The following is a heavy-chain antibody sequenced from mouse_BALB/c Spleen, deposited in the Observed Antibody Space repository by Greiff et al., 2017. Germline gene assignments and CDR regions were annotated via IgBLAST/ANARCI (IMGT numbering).Heavy chain of an antibody. CDR1: GFTFSSYA. Sequence: EVKLMESGGGLVKPGGSLKLSCAASGFTFSSYAMSWVRQTPEKRLEWVASISSGGSTYYPDSVKGRFTISRDNARNILYLQMSSLRSEDTAMYYCARVIYDGYYHYAMDYWGQGTSVTVSS. D-gene: IGHD2-3*01. V-gene: IGHV5-6-5*01. J-gene: IGHJ4*01. CDR2: ISSGGST. CDR3: ARVIYDGYYHYAMDY.